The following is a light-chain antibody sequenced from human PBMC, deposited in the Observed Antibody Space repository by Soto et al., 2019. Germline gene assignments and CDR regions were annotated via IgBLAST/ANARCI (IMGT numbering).Light chain of an antibody. CDR3: QQRSNWPPVT. V-gene: IGKV3-11*01. CDR1: QSVSSY. J-gene: IGKJ4*01. CDR2: DAS. Sequence: EIVLTQSPATLSLSPGERATLSCRASQSVSSYLAWYQQKPGQAPRLLIYDASNRATGIPARFSGSGSGTDFTRTISSLEPEDFAVYYCQQRSNWPPVTLGGGTKVEIK.